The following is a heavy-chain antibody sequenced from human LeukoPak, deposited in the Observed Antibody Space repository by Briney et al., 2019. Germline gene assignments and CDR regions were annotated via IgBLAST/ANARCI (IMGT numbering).Heavy chain of an antibody. D-gene: IGHD1-26*01. Sequence: GGSLRLSCVASGFTFSSSWMHWVRQAPGKGLVWVSHVSPDGTNTAYADSVKGRFTISRDDAKNTLYLQMNSLRAEGTAVYYCSSFLMGAPNWGQGTLVTVSS. CDR2: VSPDGTNT. CDR1: GFTFSSSW. J-gene: IGHJ4*02. CDR3: SSFLMGAPN. V-gene: IGHV3-74*01.